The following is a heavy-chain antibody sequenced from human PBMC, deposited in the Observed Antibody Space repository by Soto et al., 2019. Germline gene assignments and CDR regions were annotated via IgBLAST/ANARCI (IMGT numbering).Heavy chain of an antibody. Sequence: SETLSLTCAVYGGSFSGYYWNWIRQPPGKGLEWIGEINHSGSTNYNPSLKSRVTISVDTSKNQFSLKLSSVTAADTAVYYCARYDSSSWYYYMDVWGNGTTVTVSS. CDR3: ARYDSSSWYYYMDV. V-gene: IGHV4-34*01. CDR2: INHSGST. J-gene: IGHJ6*03. D-gene: IGHD6-13*01. CDR1: GGSFSGYY.